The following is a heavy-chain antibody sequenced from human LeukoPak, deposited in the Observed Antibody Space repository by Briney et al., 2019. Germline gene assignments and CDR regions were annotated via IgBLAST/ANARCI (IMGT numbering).Heavy chain of an antibody. V-gene: IGHV3-23*01. CDR3: AKDCGGDCYSWSGSFDY. CDR1: GFTFSSYA. D-gene: IGHD2-21*02. Sequence: GGSLRLSCAASGFTFSSYAMHWVRQAPGKGLEWVSAISGSGGSTYYADSVKGRFTISRDNSKNTLYLQMNSLRAEDTAVYYCAKDCGGDCYSWSGSFDYWGQGTLVTVSS. CDR2: ISGSGGST. J-gene: IGHJ4*02.